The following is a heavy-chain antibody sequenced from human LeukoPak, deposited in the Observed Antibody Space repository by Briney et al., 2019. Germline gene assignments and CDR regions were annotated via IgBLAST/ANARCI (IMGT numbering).Heavy chain of an antibody. J-gene: IGHJ4*02. CDR3: ATPAPYSSHTTSGLARGFDY. CDR2: LSISGGST. D-gene: IGHD2-8*01. V-gene: IGHV3-23*01. Sequence: GGSLRLSCAASGLTFSRYAMSWVRQAPGKGLEWISALSISGGSTYYADSVKGRFTISRDNSKNTLFLQMNSLRAEDTAVYYCATPAPYSSHTTSGLARGFDYWGQGTLVTVSS. CDR1: GLTFSRYA.